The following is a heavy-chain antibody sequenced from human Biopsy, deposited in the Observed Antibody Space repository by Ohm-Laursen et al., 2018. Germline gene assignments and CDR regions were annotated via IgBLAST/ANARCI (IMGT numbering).Heavy chain of an antibody. V-gene: IGHV4-59*07. Sequence: SDTLSLTCTVSGGSMSGDYWSWIRQSPRKGLEWIGHISDRGTTNSNPSLRGRITISVDTSKNQFSLKLNSVSAADAALFFCARLYRLDDYWNGDPPDAFDVWGPGTMVTVSS. D-gene: IGHD3-3*01. CDR2: ISDRGTT. J-gene: IGHJ3*01. CDR1: GGSMSGDY. CDR3: ARLYRLDDYWNGDPPDAFDV.